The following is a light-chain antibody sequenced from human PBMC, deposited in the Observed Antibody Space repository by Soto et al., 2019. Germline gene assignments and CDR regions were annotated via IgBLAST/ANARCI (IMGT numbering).Light chain of an antibody. CDR2: DVS. CDR3: NSYRSSSTRYV. CDR1: ISDVGGYNF. J-gene: IGLJ1*01. V-gene: IGLV2-14*01. Sequence: QSALTQPASVSGSPGQSITNSCTGTISDVGGYNFVSWYQQHPGEAPKLMIYDVSNRPSGVSNRFSGSKSGNTASLTISGLQAEDEADYYCNSYRSSSTRYVFGTGTKVTVL.